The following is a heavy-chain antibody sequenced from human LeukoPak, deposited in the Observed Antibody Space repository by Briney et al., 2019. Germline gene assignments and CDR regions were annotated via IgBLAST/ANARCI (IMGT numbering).Heavy chain of an antibody. CDR1: GFTFSDYY. CDR2: ISSSGSTI. Sequence: GGSLRLSCAASGFTFSDYYMSWIRQAPGKGLEWVSYISSSGSTIYYADSVKGRFTISRDNAKNSLYLQMNSLRAEDTAVYYCARDPAYYDSSGYNDYWDQGTLVTVSS. J-gene: IGHJ4*02. V-gene: IGHV3-11*01. CDR3: ARDPAYYDSSGYNDY. D-gene: IGHD3-22*01.